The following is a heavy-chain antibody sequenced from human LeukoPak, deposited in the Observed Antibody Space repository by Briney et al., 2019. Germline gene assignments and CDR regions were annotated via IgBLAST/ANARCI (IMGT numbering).Heavy chain of an antibody. V-gene: IGHV3-21*04. CDR3: AKDRVPDSFWSVDY. CDR2: ISSSSSYI. Sequence: PGGSLRLSCAASGFTFSSYSMNWVRQAPGKGLEWVSSISSSSSYIYYADSVRGRFTISRDNSKNTLYLQMNSLRADDTAIYYCAKDRVPDSFWSVDYWGQGTLVIVSS. J-gene: IGHJ4*02. CDR1: GFTFSSYS. D-gene: IGHD3-22*01.